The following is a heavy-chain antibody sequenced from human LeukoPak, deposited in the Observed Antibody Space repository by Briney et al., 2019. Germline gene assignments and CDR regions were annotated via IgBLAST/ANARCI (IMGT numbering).Heavy chain of an antibody. CDR1: GFTFSKYG. Sequence: PGTSLRLSCAASGFTFSKYGMHWARQAPGKGLEWVAVIWFDGINTNHADSVKGRSTVSRDNSKNTLFLQMNSLRAEDTAVYFCVRDYCSGGSCHESKWFDPWGQGTLVTVSS. CDR3: VRDYCSGGSCHESKWFDP. CDR2: IWFDGINT. D-gene: IGHD2-15*01. V-gene: IGHV3-33*01. J-gene: IGHJ5*02.